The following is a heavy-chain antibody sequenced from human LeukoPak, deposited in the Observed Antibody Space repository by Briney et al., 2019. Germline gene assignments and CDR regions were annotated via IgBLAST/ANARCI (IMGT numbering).Heavy chain of an antibody. J-gene: IGHJ5*02. Sequence: SETLSLTCAVSGGSISSGGYSWSWIRQPPGKGLEWIGYIYHSGSTYYNPSLKSRVTISVDRSKNQFSLKLSSVAAADTAVYYCARGVATRPENWFDPWGQGTLVTVSS. V-gene: IGHV4-30-2*01. CDR2: IYHSGST. CDR3: ARGVATRPENWFDP. D-gene: IGHD6-6*01. CDR1: GGSISSGGYS.